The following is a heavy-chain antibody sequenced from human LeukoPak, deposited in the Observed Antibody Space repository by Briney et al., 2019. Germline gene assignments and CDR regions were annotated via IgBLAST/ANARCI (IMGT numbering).Heavy chain of an antibody. D-gene: IGHD3-3*01. Sequence: PSETLSLTCTVSGGSVSSSSHYWGWIRQPPGKGLEWIGSIYYSGSTYYNPSLKSRVTISVDASKNQFSLKLSSVTAADTAVYYCARHSAYVLRFLEWSNWGQGTLVTVSS. CDR1: GGSVSSSSHY. V-gene: IGHV4-39*01. J-gene: IGHJ4*02. CDR3: ARHSAYVLRFLEWSN. CDR2: IYYSGST.